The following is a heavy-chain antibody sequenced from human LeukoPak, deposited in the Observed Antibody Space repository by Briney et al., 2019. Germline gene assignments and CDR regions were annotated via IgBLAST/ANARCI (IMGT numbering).Heavy chain of an antibody. D-gene: IGHD2-8*01. V-gene: IGHV3-23*01. CDR3: ARRYCTNGVCYVDY. CDR2: ISGSGGST. J-gene: IGHJ4*02. Sequence: PGGSLRLSCAASGFTFSGYAMSWVRQAPGKGLEWVSAISGSGGSTYYADSVKGRFTISRDNSKNTLYLQMNSLRAEVTAVYYCARRYCTNGVCYVDYWGQGTLVTVSS. CDR1: GFTFSGYA.